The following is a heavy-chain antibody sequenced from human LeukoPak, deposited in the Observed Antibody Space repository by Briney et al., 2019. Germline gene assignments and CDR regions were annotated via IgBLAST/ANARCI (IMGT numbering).Heavy chain of an antibody. CDR3: AREEAIAAAGFDY. CDR2: IIPILGIA. Sequence: GASVKVPCKASGGTFSSYAISWVRQAPGQGLEWMGRIIPILGIANYAQKFQGRVTITADKSTSTAYMELSSLRSEDTAVYYCAREEAIAAAGFDYWGQGTLVTVSS. V-gene: IGHV1-69*04. D-gene: IGHD6-13*01. J-gene: IGHJ4*02. CDR1: GGTFSSYA.